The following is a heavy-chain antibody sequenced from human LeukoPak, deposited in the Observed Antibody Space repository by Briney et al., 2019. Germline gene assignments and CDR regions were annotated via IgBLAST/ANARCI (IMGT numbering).Heavy chain of an antibody. V-gene: IGHV6-1*01. D-gene: IGHD6-13*01. CDR1: GDSVSSNSAA. J-gene: IGHJ1*01. Sequence: SQTLSLTCAISGDSVSSNSAAWHWIRQSPSRGLEWLGRTYYRSKWYNDYAVSVKSRITINPDTSKNQFSLQLNSVTPEDTAVYYCARGANIAAVYFQHWGQGTLVTVSS. CDR2: TYYRSKWYN. CDR3: ARGANIAAVYFQH.